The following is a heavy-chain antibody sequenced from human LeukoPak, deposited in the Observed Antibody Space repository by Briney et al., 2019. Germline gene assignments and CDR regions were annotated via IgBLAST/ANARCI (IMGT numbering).Heavy chain of an antibody. D-gene: IGHD6-13*01. V-gene: IGHV3-30*04. CDR2: IPYDGSNK. Sequence: GRTLRLSCAASGFTFSSYAMHWVRQAPGKGLEWVALIPYDGSNKYYADSVKGRFTVSRDNSKNTLYLQMNSLRAEDTAVYYCVRGAYSSSWLNFDCWGQGTLVTVSS. CDR1: GFTFSSYA. J-gene: IGHJ4*02. CDR3: VRGAYSSSWLNFDC.